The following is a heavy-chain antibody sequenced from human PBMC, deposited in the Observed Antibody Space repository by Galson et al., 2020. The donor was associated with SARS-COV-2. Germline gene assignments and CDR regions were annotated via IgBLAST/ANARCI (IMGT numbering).Heavy chain of an antibody. D-gene: IGHD3-10*01. V-gene: IGHV4-31*03. J-gene: IGHJ4*02. Sequence: SETLSLTCSVSIDYISHGGRYWTWFRQHPRKGLEWIGYFYSSGSSGRTNYHPSLKSRVTISVDTFKNQFSLKLSSVTAADTAVYYCARDRGYYGSGTYPLLAFDYWGQGTLVTVSS. CDR3: ARDRGYYGSGTYPLLAFDY. CDR2: FYSSGSSGRT. CDR1: IDYISHGGRY.